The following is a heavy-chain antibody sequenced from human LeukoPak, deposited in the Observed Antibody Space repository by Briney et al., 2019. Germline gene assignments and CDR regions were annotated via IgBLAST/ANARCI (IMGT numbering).Heavy chain of an antibody. D-gene: IGHD3-16*02. V-gene: IGHV1-46*01. CDR2: INPSGGST. CDR3: ARDGDYVWGSYRFYPLDY. CDR1: GYTFTSYY. J-gene: IGHJ4*02. Sequence: ASAKVSCKASGYTFTSYYMHWVRQAPGQGLEWMGIINPSGGSTSYAQKFQGRVTMTRDTSTSTVYMELSSLRSEDTAVYYCARDGDYVWGSYRFYPLDYWGQGTLVTVSS.